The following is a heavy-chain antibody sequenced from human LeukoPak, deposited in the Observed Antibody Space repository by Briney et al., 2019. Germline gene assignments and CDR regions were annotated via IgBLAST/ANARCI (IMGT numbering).Heavy chain of an antibody. V-gene: IGHV3-23*01. D-gene: IGHD1-14*01. CDR2: ISGSGGNT. CDR3: AKKYNTGLDP. Sequence: GGSLRLSCTASGFSFGAYLISWVRQAPGKGLEWVSDISGSGGNTYYAASVKGRFTISRDNSKNTLYLQMNSLRVEDTAVYYCAKKYNTGLDPWGQGTLVTVSS. CDR1: GFSFGAYL. J-gene: IGHJ5*02.